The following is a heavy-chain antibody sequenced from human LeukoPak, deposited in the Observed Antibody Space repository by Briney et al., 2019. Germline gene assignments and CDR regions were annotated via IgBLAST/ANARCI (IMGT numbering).Heavy chain of an antibody. CDR3: ARPQEAYCSSDSCERSFHN. CDR2: IYPGDSDT. J-gene: IGHJ1*01. CDR1: GYIFTNYW. Sequence: GESLKISCQVSGYIFTNYWIAWVRQMPGKGLEWMGIIYPGDSDTIYSPSFQGQVTISADKSISTAYLQWSSLKASDTAMYYCARPQEAYCSSDSCERSFHNWGQGTLVTVSS. D-gene: IGHD2-21*02. V-gene: IGHV5-51*01.